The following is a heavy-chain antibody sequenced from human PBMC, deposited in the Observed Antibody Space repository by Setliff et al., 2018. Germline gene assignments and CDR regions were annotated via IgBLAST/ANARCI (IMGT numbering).Heavy chain of an antibody. V-gene: IGHV3-23*01. Sequence: GSLRLSCAASGFTFSNAWMSWVRQAPGKGLEWVSAISGSGGSTYYADSVKGRFTISRDNSKNTVYLRMNALRAEDTGLYYCARDRGQVTVNNRYGFYYYGMDVWGQGTTVTVSS. J-gene: IGHJ6*02. D-gene: IGHD3-16*02. CDR1: GFTFSNAW. CDR3: ARDRGQVTVNNRYGFYYYGMDV. CDR2: ISGSGGST.